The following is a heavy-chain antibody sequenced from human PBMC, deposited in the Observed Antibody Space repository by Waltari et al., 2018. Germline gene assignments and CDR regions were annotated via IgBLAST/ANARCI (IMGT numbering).Heavy chain of an antibody. CDR2: INAGNGNT. V-gene: IGHV1-3*01. Sequence: QVQLVQSGAEVKKPGASVKVSCKASGYTFTSYAMHWVRQAPGQRLEWMGWINAGNGNTKYSQKFQGRVTITRDTSASTAYMELSSLRSEDTAVYYCARAHSSGWYLSAFDIWGQGTMVTVSS. CDR1: GYTFTSYA. CDR3: ARAHSSGWYLSAFDI. D-gene: IGHD6-19*01. J-gene: IGHJ3*02.